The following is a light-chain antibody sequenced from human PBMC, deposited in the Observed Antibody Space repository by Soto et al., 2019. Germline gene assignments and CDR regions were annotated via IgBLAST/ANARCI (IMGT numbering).Light chain of an antibody. V-gene: IGKV3-11*01. Sequence: EIVLTQSPATLSLSPGERATLSCRASQSVGNFLGWYQQKPGQAPRLLIYDASNRATGIQARFSGSGSGTDFTLTSSSLEPEDFAVYYCQQRSNWPLFGQGTRLELK. J-gene: IGKJ5*01. CDR1: QSVGNF. CDR3: QQRSNWPL. CDR2: DAS.